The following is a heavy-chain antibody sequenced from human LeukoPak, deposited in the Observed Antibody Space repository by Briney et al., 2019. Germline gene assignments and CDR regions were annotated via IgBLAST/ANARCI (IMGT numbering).Heavy chain of an antibody. V-gene: IGHV3-74*01. CDR3: ARDGHYTIYELRFDY. J-gene: IGHJ4*02. CDR1: GFTFSSYW. CDR2: INTDGSNT. D-gene: IGHD5/OR15-5a*01. Sequence: PGGSLRLACAASGFTFSSYWMHWVRQAPGKGLVWVSRINTDGSNTDYADFVKGRFTVSRDNAKNTVYLQMNSLRAEDTAVYYCARDGHYTIYELRFDYWGQGALVTVSS.